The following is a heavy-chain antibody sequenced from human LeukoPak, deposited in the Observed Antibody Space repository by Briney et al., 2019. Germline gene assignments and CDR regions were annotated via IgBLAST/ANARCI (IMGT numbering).Heavy chain of an antibody. CDR3: VKDGGGYCSGSSCSGGWFDP. CDR2: IWYDGSDK. D-gene: IGHD2-2*01. V-gene: IGHV3-33*06. J-gene: IGHJ5*02. CDR1: GFMFSTYG. Sequence: GGSLRLSCAASGFMFSTYGLHWVRQAPGKGLEWVALIWYDGSDKYYADSVKGRFTISRDNSKNTLYLQMNSLRAEDTAVYYCVKDGGGYCSGSSCSGGWFDPWGQGTLVTVSS.